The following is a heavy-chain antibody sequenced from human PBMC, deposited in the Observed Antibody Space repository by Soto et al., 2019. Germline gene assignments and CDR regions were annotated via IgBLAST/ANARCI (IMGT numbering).Heavy chain of an antibody. D-gene: IGHD4-4*01. CDR2: ISYDGSNK. Sequence: ESGGGVVQPGRSLRLSCAASGFTFSSYTMHWVRQAPGKGLEWVAVISYDGSNKYYADSVKGRFTVSRDNSKNTLYLQMNSLRAEDTALYYCARDGMTTRPEEYDFDYWGQGTLVTV. CDR3: ARDGMTTRPEEYDFDY. V-gene: IGHV3-30-3*01. CDR1: GFTFSSYT. J-gene: IGHJ4*02.